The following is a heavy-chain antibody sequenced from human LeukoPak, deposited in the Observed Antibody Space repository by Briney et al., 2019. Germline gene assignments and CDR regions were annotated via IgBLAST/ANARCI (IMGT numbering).Heavy chain of an antibody. CDR1: GFTFSSYG. J-gene: IGHJ4*02. CDR3: ARGWRYYYGSGSSNDFDY. Sequence: PGRSLRLSCAASGFTFSSYGMHWVRQAPGKGLEWVAVIWYDGSNKYYADSVKGRFTISRDNSKNTLYLQMNSLRAEDTAVYYCARGWRYYYGSGSSNDFDYWGQGTLVTVSS. D-gene: IGHD3-10*01. V-gene: IGHV3-33*01. CDR2: IWYDGSNK.